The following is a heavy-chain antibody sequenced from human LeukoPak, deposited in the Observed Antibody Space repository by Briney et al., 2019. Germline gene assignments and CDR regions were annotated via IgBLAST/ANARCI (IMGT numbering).Heavy chain of an antibody. CDR3: ARDPLNRRWGSYYFDY. CDR1: GFTLNNYA. V-gene: IGHV3-30-3*01. J-gene: IGHJ4*02. D-gene: IGHD1-14*01. Sequence: GGSLRLSSAASGFTLNNYAMHWVRQAPGKRQEWVSGISYNVNNQAFADPVKGRFTIYRDHSRSTVYRQVNRRRGEDTAIFYCARDPLNRRWGSYYFDYWGQGPLVTVSS. CDR2: ISYNVNNQ.